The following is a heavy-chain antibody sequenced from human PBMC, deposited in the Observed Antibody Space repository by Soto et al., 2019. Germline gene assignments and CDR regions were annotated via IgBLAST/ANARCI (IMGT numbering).Heavy chain of an antibody. CDR1: GFTFSSYG. J-gene: IGHJ6*02. CDR3: GKDLLVSTISADYYYYYGMDV. D-gene: IGHD5-12*01. Sequence: QVQLVESGGGVVQPGRSLRLSCAASGFTFSSYGMHWVRQAPGKGLEWVAVISYDGSNKYYADSVKARFTISRDNSKNTLYLQMNSLRAEDKAVYYCGKDLLVSTISADYYYYYGMDVWGQGTTVTVSS. V-gene: IGHV3-30*18. CDR2: ISYDGSNK.